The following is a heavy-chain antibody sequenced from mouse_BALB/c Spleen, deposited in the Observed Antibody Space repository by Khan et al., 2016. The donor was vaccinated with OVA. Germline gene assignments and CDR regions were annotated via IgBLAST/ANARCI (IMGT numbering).Heavy chain of an antibody. J-gene: IGHJ1*01. CDR1: GYTFTNYG. CDR2: INTYTGEP. CDR3: ARISSYWYSDV. D-gene: IGHD6-2*01. Sequence: QIQLVQSGPELKKPGETVKISCKASGYTFTNYGMNWVKQAPGKGLKWMGWINTYTGEPTYADDFKGRFAFSLETSARTAYLQINNLKNEDMTTYFCARISSYWYSDVWGAGTTVTVSS. V-gene: IGHV9-1*02.